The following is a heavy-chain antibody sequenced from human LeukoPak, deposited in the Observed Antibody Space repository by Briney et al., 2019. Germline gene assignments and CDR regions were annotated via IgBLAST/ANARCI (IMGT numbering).Heavy chain of an antibody. V-gene: IGHV3-23*01. D-gene: IGHD3-22*01. J-gene: IGHJ4*02. CDR3: AKGSVPYYYYSSGYPDY. CDR1: GFTFSSYA. CDR2: ISGSCGST. Sequence: GGSLTLSCAASGFTFSSYAMSWVRQAPGKGLEWVSAISGSCGSTYYADSVKGRFTISRDNSKNTLYLQMNSLRAEATAVYYCAKGSVPYYYYSSGYPDYWGQGTLVTVSS.